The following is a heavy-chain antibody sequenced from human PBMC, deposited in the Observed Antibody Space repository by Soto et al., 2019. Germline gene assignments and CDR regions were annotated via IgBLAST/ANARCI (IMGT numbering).Heavy chain of an antibody. CDR2: ISGSGGRT. D-gene: IGHD2-15*01. CDR3: AKRTVVRYVDL. Sequence: EVQLLESGGGLVQPGGSLRLSCAASGFTFNSYAMNWVRQAPGKWVEWVSVISGSGGRTYYADSGKGRFTISRDNSKNTLYLPMNSLRAPDTAVYYCAKRTVVRYVDLWGRGTLVSFSS. J-gene: IGHJ2*01. V-gene: IGHV3-23*01. CDR1: GFTFNSYA.